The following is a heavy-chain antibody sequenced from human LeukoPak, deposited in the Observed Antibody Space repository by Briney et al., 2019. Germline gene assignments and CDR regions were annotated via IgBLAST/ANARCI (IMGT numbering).Heavy chain of an antibody. CDR3: AREGIAAADPEPYYFDY. CDR2: ISSNGGST. Sequence: GGSLRLSCAASGFTFSSYAMHWVRQAPGKGLEYVSAISSNGGSTYYANSVKGRFTISRDNSKNTLYLQMGSLRAEDMAVYYCAREGIAAADPEPYYFDYWGQGTLVTVSP. CDR1: GFTFSSYA. D-gene: IGHD6-13*01. J-gene: IGHJ4*02. V-gene: IGHV3-64*01.